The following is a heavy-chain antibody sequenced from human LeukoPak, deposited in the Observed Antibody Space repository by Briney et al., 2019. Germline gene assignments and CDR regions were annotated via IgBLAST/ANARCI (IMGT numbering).Heavy chain of an antibody. J-gene: IGHJ4*02. Sequence: GGSLRLSCAASGFTFSNYWMTWLRQAPGKGLEWVSAIGGSGDSTYYADSVKGRFTISRDNSKNTLYLQMNSLRAEDTAVYYCAKLVHIFGFCSGGSCYNDYWGQGTLVTVSS. V-gene: IGHV3-23*01. CDR1: GFTFSNYW. D-gene: IGHD2-15*01. CDR2: IGGSGDST. CDR3: AKLVHIFGFCSGGSCYNDY.